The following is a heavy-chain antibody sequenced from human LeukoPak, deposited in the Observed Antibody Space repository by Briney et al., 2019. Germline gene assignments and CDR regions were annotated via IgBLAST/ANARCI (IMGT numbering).Heavy chain of an antibody. CDR1: GFAFSSYA. CDR3: AKCVVPADAFDY. CDR2: ISGSGGST. V-gene: IGHV3-23*01. D-gene: IGHD2-2*01. Sequence: PGGSLRLSCAASGFAFSSYAMSWVRQAPGKGLEWVSAISGSGGSTYYADSVKGRFTISRDNSKSTLYLQMNSLRAEDTAVYYCAKCVVPADAFDYWGQGTLVTVSS. J-gene: IGHJ4*02.